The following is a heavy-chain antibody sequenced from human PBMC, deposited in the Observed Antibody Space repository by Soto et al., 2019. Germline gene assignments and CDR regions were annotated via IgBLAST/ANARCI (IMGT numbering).Heavy chain of an antibody. D-gene: IGHD4-17*01. CDR1: GGTLSSYA. V-gene: IGHV1-69*06. CDR3: ARGTLRRDGYTGDRDADYIYTMDV. CDR2: VIPVFDST. J-gene: IGHJ6*02. Sequence: QVQVVQSGPEVKNPGSSVKVSCKASGGTLSSYAINWVRQAPGQGLEWVGGVIPVFDSTKYAQKFQGRVTITADNSRSTVHLELTGLRFDDTAVYYCARGTLRRDGYTGDRDADYIYTMDVWGQGTTVTVS.